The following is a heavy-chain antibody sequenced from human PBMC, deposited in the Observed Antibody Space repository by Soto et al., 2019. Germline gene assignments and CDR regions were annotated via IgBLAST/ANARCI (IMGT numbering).Heavy chain of an antibody. D-gene: IGHD3-10*01. CDR3: AKKVNSGPGSQYFDY. V-gene: IGHV3-23*01. Sequence: GSLRLSCAAAGLSFSSYSMSWVRQAPGKGLEWVSGFRTGGDDVTTYYADSVKGRFTISRDNSKNTLFLQMNRLRAEDTAIYYCAKKVNSGPGSQYFDYWGQGTLVTVSS. J-gene: IGHJ4*02. CDR1: GLSFSSYS. CDR2: FRTGGDDVTT.